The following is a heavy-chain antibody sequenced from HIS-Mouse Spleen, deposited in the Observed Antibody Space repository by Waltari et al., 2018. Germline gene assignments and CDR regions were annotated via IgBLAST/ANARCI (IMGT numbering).Heavy chain of an antibody. CDR2: IYYSGST. CDR1: GGSIRSTSYY. J-gene: IGHJ2*01. D-gene: IGHD6-13*01. CDR3: AREIPYSSSWYDWYFDL. Sequence: QLQLQESGPGLVKPSETLSLTCTVPGGSIRSTSYYWGWIRQPPGKGLEWIGSIYYSGSTYYNPSLKSRVTISVDTSKNQISLKLSSVTAADTAVYYCAREIPYSSSWYDWYFDLWGRGTLVTVSS. V-gene: IGHV4-39*07.